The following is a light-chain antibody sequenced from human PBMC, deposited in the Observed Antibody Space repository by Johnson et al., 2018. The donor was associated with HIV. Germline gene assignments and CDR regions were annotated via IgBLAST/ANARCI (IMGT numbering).Light chain of an antibody. CDR3: GTWDSSLTVYV. V-gene: IGLV1-51*01. CDR1: SSNVGSSF. CDR2: DNN. J-gene: IGLJ1*01. Sequence: QSVLTQPPSVSAAPGQTVTISCSGSSSNVGSSFVSWYRQVPGTAPKLLIYDNNKRPSGIPDRFSGSKSGTSATLGITGLQPGDEAEYYCGTWDSSLTVYVFGTGTKVTVL.